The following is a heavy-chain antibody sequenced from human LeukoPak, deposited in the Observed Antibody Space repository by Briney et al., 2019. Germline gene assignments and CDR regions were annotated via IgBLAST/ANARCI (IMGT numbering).Heavy chain of an antibody. J-gene: IGHJ4*02. V-gene: IGHV3-30*02. CDR3: ARGSRYGDYPYYCDF. CDR2: VRYKGNNP. D-gene: IGHD4-17*01. CDR1: GFTFGSYG. Sequence: GGSLRLSCAASGFTFGSYGMHWVRQAPGKGLDWVAFVRYKGNNPYYSASVKGRFTISRDNSKNTVLLQMNNLRLEDAAVYYCARGSRYGDYPYYCDFWGQGTLVTVSS.